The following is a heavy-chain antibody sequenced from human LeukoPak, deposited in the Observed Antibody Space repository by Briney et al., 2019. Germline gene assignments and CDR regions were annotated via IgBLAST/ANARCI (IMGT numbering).Heavy chain of an antibody. J-gene: IGHJ4*02. D-gene: IGHD3-22*01. Sequence: ASVKVSCKASGYTFTSYDINWVRQATGQGLEWMGWMNPNSGGTNYAQKFQGRVTMTRDTSISTAYMELSRLRSDDTAVYYCARGSLNPGIYYDSSGYYFYWGQGTLVTVSS. CDR2: MNPNSGGT. V-gene: IGHV1-2*02. CDR3: ARGSLNPGIYYDSSGYYFY. CDR1: GYTFTSYD.